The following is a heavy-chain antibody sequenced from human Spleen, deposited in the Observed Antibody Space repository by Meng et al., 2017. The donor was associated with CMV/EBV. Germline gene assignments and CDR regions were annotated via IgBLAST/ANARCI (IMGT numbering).Heavy chain of an antibody. J-gene: IGHJ4*02. D-gene: IGHD1-26*01. Sequence: LTCAGSAVSVSRSDWWGWVRQPPGKGLEWIGELYHRGSTNYNPSLKSRVTISIDKSKNQFSLKLTSVTAADTAVYYCSTSGRFNYFASWGQGTLVTVSS. CDR3: STSGRFNYFAS. CDR2: LYHRGST. CDR1: AVSVSRSDW. V-gene: IGHV4-4*02.